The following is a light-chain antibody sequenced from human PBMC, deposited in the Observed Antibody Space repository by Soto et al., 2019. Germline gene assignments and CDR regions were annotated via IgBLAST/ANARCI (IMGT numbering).Light chain of an antibody. CDR3: CSYARTTHV. J-gene: IGLJ1*01. Sequence: QSALTQPPSVSGSPGQSVTISCIGTTSDIGGYKYVSWYQQLPGKAPKLMIFDVTKRPSGVPDRFSGSNSGNTASLTISGLQAEDEAIYYCCSYARTTHVFGTGTKVTVL. V-gene: IGLV2-11*01. CDR1: TSDIGGYKY. CDR2: DVT.